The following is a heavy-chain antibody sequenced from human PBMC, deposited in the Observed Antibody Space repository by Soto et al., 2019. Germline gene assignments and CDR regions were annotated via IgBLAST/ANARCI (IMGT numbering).Heavy chain of an antibody. J-gene: IGHJ6*02. CDR1: GFTFSSYG. D-gene: IGHD3-3*01. V-gene: IGHV3-30*18. Sequence: GSLRLSCAASGFTFSSYGMHWVRQAPGKGLEWVAVISYDGSNKYYADSVKGRFTISRDNSKNTLYLQMNSLRAEDTAVYYCAKSRYDFWSGYPNYYYYGMDVWGQGTTVTVSS. CDR2: ISYDGSNK. CDR3: AKSRYDFWSGYPNYYYYGMDV.